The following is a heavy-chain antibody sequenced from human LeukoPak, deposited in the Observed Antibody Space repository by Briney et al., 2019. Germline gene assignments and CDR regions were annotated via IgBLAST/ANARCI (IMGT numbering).Heavy chain of an antibody. CDR1: GGSISRYY. CDR3: GRERKVGATCYFDY. D-gene: IGHD1-26*01. V-gene: IGHV4-59*01. Sequence: SETLSLTCTVSGGSISRYYWSWIRQPPRKGLEWVGYIYYSGGTHSTPSLKSRVTRSVDTSKNQFSLKLSSVTAADAAVYYCGRERKVGATCYFDYWGQGTLVTVSS. CDR2: IYYSGGT. J-gene: IGHJ4*02.